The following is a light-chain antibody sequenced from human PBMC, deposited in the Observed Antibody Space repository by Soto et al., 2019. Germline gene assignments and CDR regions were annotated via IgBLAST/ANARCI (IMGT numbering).Light chain of an antibody. CDR2: DVS. CDR1: SSDVGGYNY. CDR3: CSYAGSYTFV. Sequence: QSVLTQPRSVSGSPGQSVTISCTGTSSDVGGYNYVSWYQQHPGKAPKLMIYDVSKRPSGVPDRCSGSKSGNTASLTISGLQDEDEADYYCCSYAGSYTFVFGGGTKLTVL. V-gene: IGLV2-11*01. J-gene: IGLJ2*01.